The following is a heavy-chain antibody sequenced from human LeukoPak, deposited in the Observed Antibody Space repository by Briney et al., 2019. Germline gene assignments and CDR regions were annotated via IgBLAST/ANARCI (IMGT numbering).Heavy chain of an antibody. CDR1: GFTFSSYE. V-gene: IGHV3-53*01. CDR3: ARDKYYDSTGYYYSDY. Sequence: GGSLRLSCAATGFTFSSYEMNWVRQVPGKGLEWVSVIYSGGSTYHIDSVKGRFTISRDNSKNTLYLQMNSLRAEDTAIYYCARDKYYDSTGYYYSDYWGQGTLVTVSS. CDR2: IYSGGST. D-gene: IGHD3-22*01. J-gene: IGHJ4*02.